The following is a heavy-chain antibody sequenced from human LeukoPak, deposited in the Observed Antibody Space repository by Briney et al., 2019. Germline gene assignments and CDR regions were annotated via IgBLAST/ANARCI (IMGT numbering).Heavy chain of an antibody. CDR3: GRRPAVDGPIDN. CDR2: IYSSGTT. D-gene: IGHD3/OR15-3a*01. Sequence: SETLSLTCVVSGVSLHRSFWTWVRQPPGKGLEWIGRIYSSGTTDYSPSLKSRLTISIDTSKNQFSLRLASMTAADTAVYFCGRRPAVDGPIDNLGQGILVAVSS. V-gene: IGHV4-59*01. CDR1: GVSLHRSF. J-gene: IGHJ4*02.